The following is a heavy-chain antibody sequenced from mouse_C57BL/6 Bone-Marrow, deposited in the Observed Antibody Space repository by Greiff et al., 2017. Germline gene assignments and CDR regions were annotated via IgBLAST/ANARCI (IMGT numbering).Heavy chain of an antibody. D-gene: IGHD2-1*01. V-gene: IGHV1-18*01. CDR1: GYSFTDYN. J-gene: IGHJ2*01. CDR3: ARRYYGNYGGYFDY. CDR2: INPNNGGT. Sequence: VQLQQSGPELVKPGASVKISCKASGYSFTDYNMNWVKQSNGKSLEWIGVINPNNGGTIYNQKFKGKATLTVDKSSSTAYMELRSLTSEDTAVYYCARRYYGNYGGYFDYWGQGTTLTVSS.